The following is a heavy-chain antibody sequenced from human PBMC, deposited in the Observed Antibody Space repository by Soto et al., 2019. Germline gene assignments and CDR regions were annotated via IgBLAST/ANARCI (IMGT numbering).Heavy chain of an antibody. D-gene: IGHD4-17*01. CDR2: ISGSGRTI. CDR1: GFTFSTYS. V-gene: IGHV3-48*02. CDR3: ARDSQGSTVARRYYFDY. J-gene: IGHJ4*02. Sequence: EVQLVESGGGLVQPGGSLRLSCAASGFTFSTYSMNWFRRAPGKGLEWVSYISGSGRTIYSADSVKGRFTISRDNAKNSLYLQMSSLRDEDTAIYYCARDSQGSTVARRYYFDYWGRGTLVTVSS.